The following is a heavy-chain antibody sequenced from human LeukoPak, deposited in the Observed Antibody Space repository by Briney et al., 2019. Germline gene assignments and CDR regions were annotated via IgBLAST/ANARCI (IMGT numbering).Heavy chain of an antibody. Sequence: GGSLRLSCGASGFTFSTYWMSWVRQAPGKGLEWVANIKQDGSEKYYVDSVKGRFTVSRDNAKNSLSLQTNILRVEDTAVYYCARGVSWTFDNWGRGALVTVSS. CDR1: GFTFSTYW. CDR2: IKQDGSEK. CDR3: ARGVSWTFDN. D-gene: IGHD6-13*01. J-gene: IGHJ4*02. V-gene: IGHV3-7*04.